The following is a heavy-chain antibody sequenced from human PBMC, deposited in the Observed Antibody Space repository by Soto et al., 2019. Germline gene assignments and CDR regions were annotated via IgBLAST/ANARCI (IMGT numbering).Heavy chain of an antibody. CDR2: IYYSGST. D-gene: IGHD5-12*01. Sequence: SETLSLTCTVSGGSISSYYWSWIRQPPGKGLEWIGYIYYSGSTNYNPSLKSRVTISVDTSKNQFSLKLSSVTAADTAVYYCAVSGYDFFRTDYWGQGTLVTVSS. CDR3: AVSGYDFFRTDY. CDR1: GGSISSYY. V-gene: IGHV4-59*08. J-gene: IGHJ4*02.